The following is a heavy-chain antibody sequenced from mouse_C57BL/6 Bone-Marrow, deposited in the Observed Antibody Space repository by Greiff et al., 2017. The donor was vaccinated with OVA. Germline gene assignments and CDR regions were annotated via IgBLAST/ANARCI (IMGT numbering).Heavy chain of an antibody. Sequence: VQLQQSGAELARPGASVKLSCKASGYTFTSYCIRWVKQRTGQGLEWIGEIYPKSGNTYYNEKFKGKATLTADKSSSTAYMELRSLTSEDSAVYFCGRQLRIRKFAYWGQGQLVTVTA. J-gene: IGHJ3*01. D-gene: IGHD3-2*02. CDR1: GYTFTSYC. V-gene: IGHV1-81*01. CDR3: GRQLRIRKFAY. CDR2: IYPKSGNT.